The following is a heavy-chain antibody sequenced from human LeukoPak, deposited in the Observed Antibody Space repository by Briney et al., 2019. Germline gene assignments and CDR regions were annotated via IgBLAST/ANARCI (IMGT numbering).Heavy chain of an antibody. CDR2: IYTSGGT. D-gene: IGHD1-26*01. V-gene: IGHV4-4*07. J-gene: IGHJ3*02. Sequence: PSETLSLTCTVSGGSISSYYWSWIRQPAGKGLEWIGRIYTSGGTNYNPSLKSRVTMSVDTSKNQFSLKLSSVTAADTAVYYCARSRPDQWEPRPDAFDIWGQGTMVTVSS. CDR3: ARSRPDQWEPRPDAFDI. CDR1: GGSISSYY.